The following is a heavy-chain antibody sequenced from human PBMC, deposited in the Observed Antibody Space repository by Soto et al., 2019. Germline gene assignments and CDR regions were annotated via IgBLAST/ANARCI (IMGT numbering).Heavy chain of an antibody. J-gene: IGHJ6*02. CDR3: AAESPVFRFWEGAYYFSYGVDV. CDR1: GFTFTSSA. Sequence: QMPLVQSGPEVKKPGTSVKVSCKASGFTFTSSAVQWVRQARGQRLVWIGWIVVGSGNTIYAQKFQERVTTTRDMSTSTAYMELSSLRSEDTAVYYCAAESPVFRFWEGAYYFSYGVDVWGQGTTVTVAS. D-gene: IGHD3-3*01. V-gene: IGHV1-58*01. CDR2: IVVGSGNT.